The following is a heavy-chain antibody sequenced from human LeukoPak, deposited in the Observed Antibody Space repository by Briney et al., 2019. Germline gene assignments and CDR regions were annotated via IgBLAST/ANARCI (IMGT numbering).Heavy chain of an antibody. CDR1: GFTFSSYA. CDR2: ISYDGSNK. V-gene: IGHV3-30*04. D-gene: IGHD3-3*01. CDR3: ARDRNTDFWSGYYTNYFDY. Sequence: GGSLRLSCAASGFTFSSYAMHWVRQAPGKGLEWVALISYDGSNKYYADSVKGRFTISRDNSKNTLYLQMNSLRAEDTAVYYCARDRNTDFWSGYYTNYFDYWGQGTLVAVSS. J-gene: IGHJ4*02.